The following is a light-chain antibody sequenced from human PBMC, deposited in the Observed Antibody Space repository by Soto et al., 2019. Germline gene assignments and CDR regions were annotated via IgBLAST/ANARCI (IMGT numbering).Light chain of an antibody. Sequence: EIVLTQSPGTLSLSPGERATLSCRASQSVSSNYLAWYHQKPGKAPRLLIYGASRGAAGIPDRFSGSGSVTDFTLTIIRLEPEDFSVYFCQQYGRSPMFTFGQGTKLEVK. CDR1: QSVSSNY. CDR2: GAS. J-gene: IGKJ2*01. V-gene: IGKV3-20*01. CDR3: QQYGRSPMFT.